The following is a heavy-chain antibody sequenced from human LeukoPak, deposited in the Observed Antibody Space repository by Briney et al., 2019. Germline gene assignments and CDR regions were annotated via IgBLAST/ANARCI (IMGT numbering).Heavy chain of an antibody. Sequence: ESGPTLVNPTQTLTLTCTFSGFSLSTSGMCVSWIRQPPGKALEWLARIDWDDDKYYSTSLKTRLTISKDTSKNQVVLSRTNMDVVDTATYYCARMRPGTDSAFDIWGQGTMVTVSS. CDR1: GFSLSTSGMC. V-gene: IGHV2-70*11. J-gene: IGHJ3*02. CDR3: ARMRPGTDSAFDI. CDR2: IDWDDDK.